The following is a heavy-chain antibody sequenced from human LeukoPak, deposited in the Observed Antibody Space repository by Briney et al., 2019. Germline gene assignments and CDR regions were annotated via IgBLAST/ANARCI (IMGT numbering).Heavy chain of an antibody. Sequence: GGSLRLSCAASGFTFSSYAMSWVRQAPGKGLEWVSAISGSGGSTYYADSVKGRFTISRDNSKNTLYLQMNSLRAEDTAVYYCPLMVRGATPLDYWGQGTLVTVSS. J-gene: IGHJ4*02. V-gene: IGHV3-23*01. D-gene: IGHD3-10*01. CDR2: ISGSGGST. CDR1: GFTFSSYA. CDR3: PLMVRGATPLDY.